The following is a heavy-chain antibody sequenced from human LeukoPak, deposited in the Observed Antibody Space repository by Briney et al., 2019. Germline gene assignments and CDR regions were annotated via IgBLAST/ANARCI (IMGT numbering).Heavy chain of an antibody. V-gene: IGHV4-30-2*01. CDR2: IYHSGST. J-gene: IGHJ4*02. CDR1: GGSISSGGYS. CDR3: ASSSITMVRGVDY. Sequence: SQTLSLTCAVSGGSISSGGYSWSWIRQPPGKGLEWIGYIYHSGSTYYNPSLKSRVTTSVDRSKNQLSLKLSSVTAADTAVYYCASSSITMVRGVDYWGQGTLVTVSS. D-gene: IGHD3-10*01.